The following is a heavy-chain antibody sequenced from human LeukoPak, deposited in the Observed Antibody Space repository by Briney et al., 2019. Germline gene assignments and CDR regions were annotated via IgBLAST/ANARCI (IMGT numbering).Heavy chain of an antibody. CDR1: GGSITSYY. CDR3: ARESYYYMDV. J-gene: IGHJ6*03. V-gene: IGHV4-59*01. CDR2: IYYSGST. Sequence: PSETLSLTCTVSGGSITSYYWSWIRQPPGKGLEWIGYIYYSGSTNYNPSLKSRVTISVDTSKNQFSLKLSSVTAADTAVYYCARESYYYMDVWGKGTTVTVSS.